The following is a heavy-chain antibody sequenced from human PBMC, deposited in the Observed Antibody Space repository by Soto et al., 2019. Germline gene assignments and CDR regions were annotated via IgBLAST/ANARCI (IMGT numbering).Heavy chain of an antibody. CDR2: IWYDGSNK. Sequence: QVKLVESGGGVVQPGRSLRLSCAASGFTFSSYGMHWVRQAPGKGLEWVAVIWYDGSNKYYADSVKGRFTISRDNSKNTLYLQMNSLRAEDTAVYYCARGGIRTAPQLSYWGQGTLVTVSS. CDR1: GFTFSSYG. J-gene: IGHJ4*02. CDR3: ARGGIRTAPQLSY. V-gene: IGHV3-33*01. D-gene: IGHD1-26*01.